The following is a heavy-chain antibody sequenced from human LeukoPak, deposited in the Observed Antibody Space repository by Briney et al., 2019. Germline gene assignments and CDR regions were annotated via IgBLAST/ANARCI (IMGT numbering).Heavy chain of an antibody. Sequence: ASVKVSCKASGGTFSSNAISWVRQAPGQGLEWMGGTIPVYGTTNYAQKFQGRVTITADESTGTVYMELNTLRSEDTAVYYCARAGPPSRDYYYYMDVWGTGTMVTVAS. CDR1: GGTFSSNA. V-gene: IGHV1-69*13. J-gene: IGHJ6*03. CDR3: ARAGPPSRDYYYYMDV. CDR2: TIPVYGTT.